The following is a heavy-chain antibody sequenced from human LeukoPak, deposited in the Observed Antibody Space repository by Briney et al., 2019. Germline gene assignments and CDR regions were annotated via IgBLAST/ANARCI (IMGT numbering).Heavy chain of an antibody. Sequence: ASVKVSCKASGGTFSSNAISWVRQAPGQGLEWMGGTIPVYGTTNYAQKFQGRVTITADESTGTVYMELNTLRSEDTAVYYCARAGPPSRDYYYYMDVWGTGTMVTVAS. CDR1: GGTFSSNA. V-gene: IGHV1-69*13. J-gene: IGHJ6*03. CDR3: ARAGPPSRDYYYYMDV. CDR2: TIPVYGTT.